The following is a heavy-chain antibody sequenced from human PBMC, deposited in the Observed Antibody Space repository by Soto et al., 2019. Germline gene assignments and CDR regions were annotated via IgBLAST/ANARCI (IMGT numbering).Heavy chain of an antibody. D-gene: IGHD4-17*01. CDR3: AREYYGDYDRCFDY. J-gene: IGHJ4*02. Sequence: SETMSLTCAVYGGSFSCYYWRWIRQHPGKGLEWIGYIYYSGSTYYNPSLKSRVTISVDTSKNQFSLKLSSVTAADTAVYYCAREYYGDYDRCFDYWGQGTLVTV. CDR1: GGSFSCYY. CDR2: IYYSGST. V-gene: IGHV4-34*09.